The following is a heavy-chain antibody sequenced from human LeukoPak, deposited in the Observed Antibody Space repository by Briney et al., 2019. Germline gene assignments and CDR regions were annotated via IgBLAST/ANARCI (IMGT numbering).Heavy chain of an antibody. V-gene: IGHV1-18*01. CDR1: GYTFTSYG. J-gene: IGHJ5*02. Sequence: GASVKVSCKASGYTFTSYGISWVRQAPGQGLEWMGWISAYNGSTDYAQKLQGRVTMTTDTSTSTAYMELRSLRSDDTAVYYCARTDIVLRDIPPHNWSDPWGQGTLVTVSS. CDR2: ISAYNGST. D-gene: IGHD2-8*01. CDR3: ARTDIVLRDIPPHNWSDP.